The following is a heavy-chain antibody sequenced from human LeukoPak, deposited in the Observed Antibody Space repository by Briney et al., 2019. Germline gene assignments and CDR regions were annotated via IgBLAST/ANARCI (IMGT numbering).Heavy chain of an antibody. Sequence: ASVKVSCKASGYTFTSYDINWVRQATGQGLEWMGWMNPNSGNTGYAQKFQGRVTMTRDASTSTVYMELSSLRSEDTAVYYCARDIAVAGTSFFDYWGQGTLVTVSS. CDR2: MNPNSGNT. D-gene: IGHD6-19*01. V-gene: IGHV1-8*01. CDR3: ARDIAVAGTSFFDY. CDR1: GYTFTSYD. J-gene: IGHJ4*02.